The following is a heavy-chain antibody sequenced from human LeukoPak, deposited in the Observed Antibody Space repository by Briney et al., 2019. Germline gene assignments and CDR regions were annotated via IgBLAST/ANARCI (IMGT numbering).Heavy chain of an antibody. D-gene: IGHD3-22*01. J-gene: IGHJ4*02. CDR3: PNGGVVSAFRY. CDR2: ISGSGAIT. Sequence: PGGSLRLSCAASGFTFSNRAMSWVRQAPGKGLEWVSSISGSGAITTDADSVKGRFTIPRDNSKKTLYLQMRRLRAEDRALYHWPNGGVVSAFRYWGQEVVVTVSS. CDR1: GFTFSNRA. V-gene: IGHV3-23*01.